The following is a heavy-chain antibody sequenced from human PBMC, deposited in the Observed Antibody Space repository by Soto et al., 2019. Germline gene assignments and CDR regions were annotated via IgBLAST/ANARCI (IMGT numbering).Heavy chain of an antibody. Sequence: QVQLVQSGAEVKRPGSSVKVSCKASGDTFRKSTFSWVRQVPGQGLEWMGRFIPMLGTSNYAQKFQGRVTITADKSTSTAYMDLSSLTPEDTAVYYCASLYDDSSGKFDYWGQGTLVTVSS. J-gene: IGHJ4*02. CDR1: GDTFRKST. CDR2: FIPMLGTS. CDR3: ASLYDDSSGKFDY. D-gene: IGHD3-22*01. V-gene: IGHV1-69*08.